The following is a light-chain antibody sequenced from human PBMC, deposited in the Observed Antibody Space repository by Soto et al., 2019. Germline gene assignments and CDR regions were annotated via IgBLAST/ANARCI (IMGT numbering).Light chain of an antibody. J-gene: IGKJ3*01. Sequence: DIQMTQSPSSLSASVGDRVTITCQASQDIRNYLAWYQQKPGKVPTLLVYAVFTLQSGVPSRFSGSRSGTDFTLTISSLQPEDVATYYCQKYNSAPFTFGPGTKVDLK. CDR2: AVF. CDR3: QKYNSAPFT. CDR1: QDIRNY. V-gene: IGKV1-27*01.